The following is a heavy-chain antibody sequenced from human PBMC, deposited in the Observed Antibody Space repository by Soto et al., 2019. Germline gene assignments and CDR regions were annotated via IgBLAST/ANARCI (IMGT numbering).Heavy chain of an antibody. CDR1: GYSFTSYG. CDR2: ISAYNGNT. V-gene: IGHV1-18*01. D-gene: IGHD5-12*01. Sequence: ASAKVSCKAAGYSFTSYGISWVRQAPGQGLEWMGWISAYNGNTNYAQKLQGRVTMTTDTSTSTAYMELRSLRSDDTAVYYCAIVATTFDYWGQGTLVTVSS. CDR3: AIVATTFDY. J-gene: IGHJ4*02.